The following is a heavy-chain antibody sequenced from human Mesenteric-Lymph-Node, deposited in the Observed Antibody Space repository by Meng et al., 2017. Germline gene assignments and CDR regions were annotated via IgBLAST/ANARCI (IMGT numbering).Heavy chain of an antibody. Sequence: QVQTVQSGTEVKQPGASVKVSCEACGYDFSGFFMQWARQAPGQRLEWMGRINPHTGGADYARNFQGRVTLTRDKSINTAYLELSRLTSDDTAVYYCARDFSPSIGGGKFDHWGQGTLVTVSS. J-gene: IGHJ4*02. V-gene: IGHV1-2*06. D-gene: IGHD6-6*01. CDR1: GYDFSGFF. CDR2: INPHTGGA. CDR3: ARDFSPSIGGGKFDH.